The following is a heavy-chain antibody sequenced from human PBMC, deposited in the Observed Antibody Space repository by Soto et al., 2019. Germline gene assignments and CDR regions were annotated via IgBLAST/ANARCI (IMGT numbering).Heavy chain of an antibody. V-gene: IGHV3-48*03. CDR3: ARSRQQLPSDY. CDR2: ISSSGSTI. J-gene: IGHJ4*02. D-gene: IGHD6-13*01. CDR1: GFTFSSYE. Sequence: SVGSLRLSCAASGFTFSSYEMNWVRQAPGKGLEWVSYISSSGSTIYYADSVKGRFTISRDNAKNSLYLQMNSLRAEDTAVYYCARSRQQLPSDYWGQGTLVTVS.